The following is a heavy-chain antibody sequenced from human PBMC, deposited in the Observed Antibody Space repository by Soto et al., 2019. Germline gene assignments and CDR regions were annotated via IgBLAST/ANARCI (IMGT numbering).Heavy chain of an antibody. D-gene: IGHD5-12*01. J-gene: IGHJ4*02. V-gene: IGHV3-33*01. Sequence: QVQLVESGGGVVQPGRSLRLSCAASGFTFSSYGMHWVRQAPGKGLEWVAVIWYDGSNKYYADSVKGRFTISRDNSKNTLYLQMNSLRAEDTAVYYCARDLREAYRGYDYGDYWGQGTLVTVSS. CDR3: ARDLREAYRGYDYGDY. CDR1: GFTFSSYG. CDR2: IWYDGSNK.